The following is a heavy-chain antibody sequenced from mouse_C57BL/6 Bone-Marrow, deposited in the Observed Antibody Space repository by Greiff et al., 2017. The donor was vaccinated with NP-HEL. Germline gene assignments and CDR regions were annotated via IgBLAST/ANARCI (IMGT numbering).Heavy chain of an antibody. CDR1: GYTFTSYW. D-gene: IGHD1-1*01. V-gene: IGHV1-59*01. CDR3: ARPSYYYGSRGGFAY. Sequence: QVQLQQPGAELVRPGTSVKLSCKASGYTFTSYWMHWVKQRPGQGLEWIGVIDPSDSYTNYNQKFKGKATLTVDTSSSTAYMQLSSLTSEDSAVYYCARPSYYYGSRGGFAYWGQGTLVTVSA. CDR2: IDPSDSYT. J-gene: IGHJ3*01.